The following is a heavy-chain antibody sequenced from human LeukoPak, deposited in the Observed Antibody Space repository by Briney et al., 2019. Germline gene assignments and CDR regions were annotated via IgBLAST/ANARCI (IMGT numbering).Heavy chain of an antibody. Sequence: GASVKVSCKASGYTFTSYGISWVRQAPGQGLEWMGWISAYNGNTNYAQKLQGRVIMTTDTSTSTAYMELRSLRSDDTAVYYCARALYILTGYYGMDVWGQGTTVTVSS. D-gene: IGHD3-9*01. J-gene: IGHJ6*02. V-gene: IGHV1-18*01. CDR2: ISAYNGNT. CDR1: GYTFTSYG. CDR3: ARALYILTGYYGMDV.